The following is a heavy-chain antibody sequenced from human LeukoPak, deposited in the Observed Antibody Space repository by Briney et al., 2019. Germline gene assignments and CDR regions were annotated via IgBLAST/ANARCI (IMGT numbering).Heavy chain of an antibody. CDR2: SGSRSGTK. V-gene: IGHV3-21*01. Sequence: GGSLRLSCAASGFTLSSLAMHWVRQAPGKGLEWVSSSGSRSGTKYYADSVMGRFTISRDSAMNSVSLQINSLRAEDTAVYYCLLQMTYGELSDPDFRGQGTLVTVSS. CDR1: GFTLSSLA. J-gene: IGHJ4*02. D-gene: IGHD3-16*02. CDR3: LLQMTYGELSDPDF.